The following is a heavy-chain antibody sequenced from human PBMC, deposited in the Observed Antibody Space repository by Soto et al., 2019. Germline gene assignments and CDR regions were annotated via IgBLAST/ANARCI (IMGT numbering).Heavy chain of an antibody. CDR1: GYTFTSYG. D-gene: IGHD3-10*01. Sequence: QVQLVQSGAEVKKPGASVKVSCKPSGYTFTSYGITWVRQAPGQGLEWMGWISAYNGNTNYAQKFQGRVTMTTDTSTSTAYRELRRLGSDDPAVYYFASGWFGEFGYQFDYWGQGTLVTVSS. V-gene: IGHV1-18*01. CDR2: ISAYNGNT. CDR3: ASGWFGEFGYQFDY. J-gene: IGHJ4*02.